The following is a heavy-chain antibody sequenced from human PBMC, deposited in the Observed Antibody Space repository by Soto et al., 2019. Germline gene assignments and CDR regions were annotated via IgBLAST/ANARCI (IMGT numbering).Heavy chain of an antibody. CDR1: GFTFSSSA. CDR3: AKHTPNRLAIVVVVAASD. J-gene: IGHJ4*02. Sequence: GGSLRLSCAASGFTFSSSAMSWVRQAPGKGLEWVSAISGIGDTTYYADSVKGRFTISRDNSNNTLSLQMNSLRAEDTAVYYCAKHTPNRLAIVVVVAASDWGQGTLVTVSS. V-gene: IGHV3-23*01. CDR2: ISGIGDTT. D-gene: IGHD2-15*01.